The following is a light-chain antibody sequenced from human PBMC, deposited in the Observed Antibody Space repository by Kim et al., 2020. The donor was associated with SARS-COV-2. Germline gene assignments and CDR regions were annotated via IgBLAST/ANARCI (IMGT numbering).Light chain of an antibody. J-gene: IGLJ2*01. CDR2: DVT. Sequence: GQSRNISCTGTSSNVGRYNYVSWYQHHPGKAPKLIIYDVTKRPTGVPDRFSGSKSGNTASLTVSGLQAEDEADYYCSSYAGRNDLVFGGGTQLTVL. V-gene: IGLV2-8*01. CDR3: SSYAGRNDLV. CDR1: SSNVGRYNY.